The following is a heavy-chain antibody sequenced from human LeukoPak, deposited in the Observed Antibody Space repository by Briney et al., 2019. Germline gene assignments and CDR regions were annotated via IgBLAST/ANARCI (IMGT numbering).Heavy chain of an antibody. CDR3: AKDRGYDSSGYYDY. CDR1: GFTFDDYA. Sequence: GGSLRLSCAASGFTFDDYAMHWVRQAPGKGLEWVSGISWNSGSIGYADSVKGRFTISRDNAKNSLYLQMNSLRAEDTALYYCAKDRGYDSSGYYDYWGQGTLVTVSS. J-gene: IGHJ4*02. D-gene: IGHD3-22*01. CDR2: ISWNSGSI. V-gene: IGHV3-9*01.